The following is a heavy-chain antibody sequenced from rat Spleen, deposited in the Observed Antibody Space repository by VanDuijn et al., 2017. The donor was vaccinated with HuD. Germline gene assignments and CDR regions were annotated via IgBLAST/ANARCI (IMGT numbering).Heavy chain of an antibody. J-gene: IGHJ2*01. V-gene: IGHV5-29*01. CDR3: RTERLGVEG. CDR2: LSDDGTST. CDR1: GFTFSDFF. D-gene: IGHD4-3*01. Sequence: EVQLVESDGGLVQPGRSLKLSCAASGFTFSDFFMAWVRQAPAQGLEWVATLSDDGTSTYYRDPVKGRFTITSDNAQNTLYLHMSKLGSEDTAFYYCRTERLGVEGWGQGVMVTVSS.